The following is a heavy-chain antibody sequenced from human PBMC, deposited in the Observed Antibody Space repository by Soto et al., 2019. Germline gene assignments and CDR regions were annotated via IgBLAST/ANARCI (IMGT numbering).Heavy chain of an antibody. CDR1: GGSISSGGYY. D-gene: IGHD3-22*01. CDR3: ARGFRSGYFDY. V-gene: IGHV4-31*03. Sequence: SETLSLTCTVSGGSISSGGYYWSWIRQHPGKGLEWIGYIYYSGSTYYNPSLKSRVTISVDTSKNQFSLKLSSVTAADTAVYYCARGFRSGYFDYWGQGTLVTVSS. CDR2: IYYSGST. J-gene: IGHJ4*02.